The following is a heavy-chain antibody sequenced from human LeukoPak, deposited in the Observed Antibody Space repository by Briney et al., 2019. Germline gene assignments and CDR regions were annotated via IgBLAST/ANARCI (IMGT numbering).Heavy chain of an antibody. CDR3: AKAHLPDYYYMDV. J-gene: IGHJ6*03. V-gene: IGHV3-21*04. CDR1: GFTFSSYT. CDR2: ISGSSYYI. Sequence: GGSLRLSCAASGFTFSSYTINWVRQAPGKGLEWVSSISGSSYYIYYADSVRGRFTISRDNSRNTLHLQMNSLRAEDTALYYCAKAHLPDYYYMDVWGKGTTVTVSS.